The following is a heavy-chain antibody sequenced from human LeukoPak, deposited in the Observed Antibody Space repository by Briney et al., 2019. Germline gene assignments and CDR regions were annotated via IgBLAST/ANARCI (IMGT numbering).Heavy chain of an antibody. Sequence: PSETLSLTCTVSGGSISSYYWSWIRQPAGKGLEWIGRIYISGSGSTNYNPSLKSRVTMSVDTSKNQFSLKLSSVTPEDTAVYYCARVGVEWLGLDIWGQGTMVTVSS. CDR1: GGSISSYY. J-gene: IGHJ3*02. D-gene: IGHD6-19*01. CDR2: IYISGSGST. V-gene: IGHV4-4*07. CDR3: ARVGVEWLGLDI.